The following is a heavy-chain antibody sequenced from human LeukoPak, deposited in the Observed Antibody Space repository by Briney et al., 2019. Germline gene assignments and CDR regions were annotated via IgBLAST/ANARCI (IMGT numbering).Heavy chain of an antibody. Sequence: GASLKVSCKASGYTFTTNDINWVRQATGQGIEWMGWVSPDRGDTGYAPNFRGRVTMTTDTSINTAYMELTSLTSGNTAIYYCTRGRAAGEWGQGTLVTVS. D-gene: IGHD6-19*01. CDR3: TRGRAAGE. J-gene: IGHJ4*02. CDR2: VSPDRGDT. CDR1: GYTFTTND. V-gene: IGHV1-8*01.